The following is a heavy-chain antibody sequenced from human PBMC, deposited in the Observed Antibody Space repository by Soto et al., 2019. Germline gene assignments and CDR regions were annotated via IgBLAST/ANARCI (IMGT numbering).Heavy chain of an antibody. D-gene: IGHD1-7*01. CDR2: IYYSGST. J-gene: IGHJ5*02. CDR1: GGSISSSSYY. V-gene: IGHV4-39*01. CDR3: ARTTNWNYGNWFDP. Sequence: SETLSLTCTVSGGSISSSSYYWGWIRQPPGKGLEWIGSIYYSGSTYYNPPLKSRVTISVDTSKNQFSLKLSSVTAADTAVYYCARTTNWNYGNWFDPWGQGTLVTVSS.